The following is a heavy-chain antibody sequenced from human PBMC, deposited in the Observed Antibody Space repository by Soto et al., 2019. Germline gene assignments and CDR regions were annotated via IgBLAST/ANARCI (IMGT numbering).Heavy chain of an antibody. V-gene: IGHV3-48*03. CDR3: ARDGYDSSGDSEYFQY. Sequence: EVKLVESGGGLVQPGGSLRLSCAASGFTFSTYEMNWVRQAPGKGLEWISYISSSGSSIYYADSVKGRFTISRDNAWNSLHLQRNSLRVEDTAVYYCARDGYDSSGDSEYFQYWGQGTMVTVSS. D-gene: IGHD3-22*01. J-gene: IGHJ1*01. CDR2: ISSSGSSI. CDR1: GFTFSTYE.